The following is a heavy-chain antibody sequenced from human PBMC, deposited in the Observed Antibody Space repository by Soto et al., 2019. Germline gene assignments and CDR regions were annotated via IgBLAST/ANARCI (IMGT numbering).Heavy chain of an antibody. CDR1: GYTFTSYG. Sequence: ASVKVSCKASGYTFTSYGISWVRQAPGQGLEWMGWMNPNSGNTGYAQKFQGRVTMTRNTSISTAYMELSSLRSEDTAVYYCARFLEWLDYYYMDVWGKGTTVTVSS. V-gene: IGHV1-8*02. CDR2: MNPNSGNT. D-gene: IGHD3-3*01. CDR3: ARFLEWLDYYYMDV. J-gene: IGHJ6*03.